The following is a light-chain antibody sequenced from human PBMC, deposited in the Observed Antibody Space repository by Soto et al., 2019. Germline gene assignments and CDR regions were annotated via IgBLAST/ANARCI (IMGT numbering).Light chain of an antibody. V-gene: IGKV1-39*01. Sequence: DIQMTQSPSSLSASAGDRVTISCRASQSISSYLNWYQQKPGKAPKLLIYAASSLQSGVPSRFTGSGSGTDFPLTISSLQHEDFATYSCHHSYSTPPSFGRGTKADIK. CDR3: HHSYSTPPS. CDR1: QSISSY. J-gene: IGKJ3*01. CDR2: AAS.